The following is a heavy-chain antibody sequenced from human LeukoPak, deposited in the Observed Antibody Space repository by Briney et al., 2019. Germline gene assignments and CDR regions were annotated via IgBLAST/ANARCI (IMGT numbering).Heavy chain of an antibody. Sequence: GGSLRLSCAVSGITLSNYGMSWLRQAPGQGLEWVAGLSGSGGGTNYADSVKGRFTISRDNSKNTLYLQMNSLRAEDTAVYFCAKRGVVIRVILVGFHREAYYFDSWGQGALVTVSS. CDR1: GITLSNYG. CDR3: AKRGVVIRVILVGFHREAYYFDS. V-gene: IGHV3-23*01. D-gene: IGHD3-22*01. J-gene: IGHJ4*02. CDR2: LSGSGGGT.